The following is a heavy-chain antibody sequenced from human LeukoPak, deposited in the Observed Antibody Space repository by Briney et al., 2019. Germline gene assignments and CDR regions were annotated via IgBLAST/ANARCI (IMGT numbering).Heavy chain of an antibody. CDR3: AKGIDFDFWSGSAPTFDY. CDR1: GFTFSNYA. D-gene: IGHD3-3*01. Sequence: GGSLRLSCAASGFTFSNYAMTWVRQAPGKGLEWVSAIGGSGSSTYYADSVKGRFTISRDNSKNTLYLQMNSLRAEDTAVYYCAKGIDFDFWSGSAPTFDYWGQGTLVTVSS. J-gene: IGHJ4*02. V-gene: IGHV3-23*01. CDR2: IGGSGSST.